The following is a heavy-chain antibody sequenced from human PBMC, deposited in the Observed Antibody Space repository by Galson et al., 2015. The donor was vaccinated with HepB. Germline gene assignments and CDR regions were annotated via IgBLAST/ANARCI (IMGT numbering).Heavy chain of an antibody. J-gene: IGHJ6*03. Sequence: SVKVSCKASGYTFTNYAMHWVRQAPGQRLEWMGWINAGNGNTTYSQKFQGRVTITRDTSASTAYMELSSLRSEDTAVYYCARLGGFSSSWYLLTASNYYYYYMNVWGKGTTVTVSS. CDR2: INAGNGNT. V-gene: IGHV1-3*01. CDR3: ARLGGFSSSWYLLTASNYYYYYMNV. D-gene: IGHD6-13*01. CDR1: GYTFTNYA.